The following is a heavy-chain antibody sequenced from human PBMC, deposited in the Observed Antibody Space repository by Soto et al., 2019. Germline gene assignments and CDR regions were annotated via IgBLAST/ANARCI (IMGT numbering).Heavy chain of an antibody. D-gene: IGHD3-22*01. Sequence: QVPLVESGGGVVQPGRSLRLSCAASGFTFSSYAMHWVRQAPGKGLEWVAVISYDGSNKYYADSVKGRFTISRDNSKNTLYLQMNSLRAEDTAVYYCARVASSGEDYWGQGTLVTVSS. CDR3: ARVASSGEDY. CDR1: GFTFSSYA. J-gene: IGHJ4*02. CDR2: ISYDGSNK. V-gene: IGHV3-30-3*01.